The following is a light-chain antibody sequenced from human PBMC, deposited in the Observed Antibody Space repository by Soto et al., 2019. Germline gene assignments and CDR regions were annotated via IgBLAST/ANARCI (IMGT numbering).Light chain of an antibody. J-gene: IGKJ2*01. CDR2: DAS. Sequence: DIQMTQSPSSLSASVGDRVTISCQASHDISIYLTWYQQKPGEAPKVLIYDASTLETGVPSRFSGSGSGTYFTFTISSLQPEDIAIYHCQQYENLPYTFGQGTKLEIK. CDR3: QQYENLPYT. V-gene: IGKV1-33*01. CDR1: HDISIY.